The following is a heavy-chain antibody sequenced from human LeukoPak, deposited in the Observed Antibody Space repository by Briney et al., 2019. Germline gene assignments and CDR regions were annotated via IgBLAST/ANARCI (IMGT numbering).Heavy chain of an antibody. CDR2: IYHSGST. V-gene: IGHV4-38-2*01. CDR3: ATYNTFRLGFDY. D-gene: IGHD3/OR15-3a*01. CDR1: GYSISSGYY. Sequence: PSETLSLTCAASGYSISSGYYWGWIRQPPGKGLEWIGSIYHSGSTYYNPSLKSRVTISVDTSKNQFSLKLSPVTAADTAVYYCATYNTFRLGFDYWGQGTLVTVSS. J-gene: IGHJ4*02.